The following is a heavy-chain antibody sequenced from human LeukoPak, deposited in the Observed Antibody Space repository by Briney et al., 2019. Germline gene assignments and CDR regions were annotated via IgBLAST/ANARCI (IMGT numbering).Heavy chain of an antibody. V-gene: IGHV3-30-3*01. CDR3: ARDGGYSYGYFDY. J-gene: IGHJ4*02. D-gene: IGHD5-18*01. CDR2: ISYDGSNK. CDR1: GFTFSSYA. Sequence: GGSLRLSCAASGFTFSSYAMHWVRQAPGKGLEWVAVISYDGSNKYYADSVKGRFTISRDNSKNTLYLQMNSLRAEDTAVYYCARDGGYSYGYFDYWGQGTLVTVSS.